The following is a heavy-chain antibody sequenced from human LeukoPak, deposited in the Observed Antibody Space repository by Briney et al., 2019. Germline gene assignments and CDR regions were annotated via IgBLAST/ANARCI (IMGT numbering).Heavy chain of an antibody. D-gene: IGHD4-17*01. CDR2: ISGSGYST. Sequence: PGGSLRLSCAASGFTFSNYDMNWVRQAPGKGLEWVSVISGSGYSTYYADSVKGRFTISRDNSKNTLYLQTNSLRAEDTAVYYCAKDYGDYAYYHYWGQGTLVTVSS. CDR1: GFTFSNYD. J-gene: IGHJ4*02. CDR3: AKDYGDYAYYHY. V-gene: IGHV3-23*01.